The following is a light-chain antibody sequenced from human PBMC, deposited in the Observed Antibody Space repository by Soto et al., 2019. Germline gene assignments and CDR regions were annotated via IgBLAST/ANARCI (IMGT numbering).Light chain of an antibody. CDR3: QQYGSSPYT. J-gene: IGKJ2*01. CDR1: QSVSSSY. V-gene: IGKV3-20*01. Sequence: EILLTQSPGTLSLSPGERATLSCRASQSVSSSYLAWYQQKPGQAPRLLIYGASSRATGIPDRFSGSGSGTDLTLTISRLEPEDFAVYYCQQYGSSPYTFGQGTKLEIK. CDR2: GAS.